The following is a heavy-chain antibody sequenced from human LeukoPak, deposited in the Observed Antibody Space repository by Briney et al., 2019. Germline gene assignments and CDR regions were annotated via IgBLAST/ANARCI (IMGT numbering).Heavy chain of an antibody. D-gene: IGHD2-15*01. Sequence: GGSLRLSCAASGFTFSNAWMSWVRQAPGKGLEWVGRIKSKTDGGTTDYAAPVKGGFTISRDDSKNTLYLQMNSLKTEDTAVYYCTTSVVVAPLAFDYWGQGTLVTVSS. CDR2: IKSKTDGGTT. V-gene: IGHV3-15*01. CDR3: TTSVVVAPLAFDY. CDR1: GFTFSNAW. J-gene: IGHJ4*02.